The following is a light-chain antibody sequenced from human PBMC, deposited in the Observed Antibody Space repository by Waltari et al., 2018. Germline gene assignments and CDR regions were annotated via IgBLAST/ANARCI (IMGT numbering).Light chain of an antibody. J-gene: IGKJ3*01. Sequence: VILTQSPATLSLSPGERATLSCRASQSVSSYLAWYQQKPGQAPRLLIYVASSRGTGIPDRFSGSGAGTEFTLTISSLEPEDFAVYYCQKYSSSPFTFGPGTKLDIK. V-gene: IGKV3-20*01. CDR2: VAS. CDR3: QKYSSSPFT. CDR1: QSVSSY.